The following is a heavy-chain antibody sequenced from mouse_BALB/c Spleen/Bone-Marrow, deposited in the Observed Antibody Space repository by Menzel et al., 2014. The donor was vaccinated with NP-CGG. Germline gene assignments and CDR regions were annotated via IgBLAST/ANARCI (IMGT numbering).Heavy chain of an antibody. V-gene: IGHV5-12-2*01. CDR3: ARQIYFPYFDY. J-gene: IGHJ2*01. CDR1: GFTFSSYT. D-gene: IGHD2-1*01. Sequence: EVKLVESGGGLVQPGGSLKLSCAASGFTFSSYTMSWVRQTPEKRLEWVAYISNGGGSTYYPDTVKGRFTISGDNAKNTLYLQMSSLKSEDTAMYYCARQIYFPYFDYWGQGTTLTVSS. CDR2: ISNGGGST.